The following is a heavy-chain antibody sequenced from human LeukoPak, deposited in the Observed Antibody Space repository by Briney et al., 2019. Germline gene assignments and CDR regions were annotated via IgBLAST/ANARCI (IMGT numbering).Heavy chain of an antibody. CDR1: GFTFTSHW. CDR3: AASFRVTGTTYYY. J-gene: IGHJ4*02. D-gene: IGHD1-20*01. Sequence: GGSLRLSCAESGFTFTSHWMHWVRQAPGKGLVWVSHISDDGKKANYADSVKGRFTISRDAAKDTLHLQMDSLRVEDTAVYYCAASFRVTGTTYYYWGQGTMVTVSS. V-gene: IGHV3-74*01. CDR2: ISDDGKKA.